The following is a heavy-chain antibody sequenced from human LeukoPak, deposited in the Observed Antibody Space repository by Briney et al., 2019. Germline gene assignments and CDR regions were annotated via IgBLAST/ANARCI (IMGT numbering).Heavy chain of an antibody. CDR2: INPSDGRA. J-gene: IGHJ5*02. CDR1: GYTFTSYG. Sequence: GASVKVSCKASGYTFTSYGISWVRQAPGQGLEWMGIINPSDGRASYAQKFQGRLTMTRDTSTSTVYMELSSLRSEDTAVYYCARDQGHNCFDPWGQRSLVTVSS. CDR3: ARDQGHNCFDP. V-gene: IGHV1-46*01.